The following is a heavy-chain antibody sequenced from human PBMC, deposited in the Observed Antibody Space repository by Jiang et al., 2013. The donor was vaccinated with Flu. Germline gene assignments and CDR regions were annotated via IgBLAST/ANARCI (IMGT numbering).Heavy chain of an antibody. CDR2: TYYRSKWYN. V-gene: IGHV6-1*01. Sequence: QTLSLTCAISGDSVSSNSAAWNWIRQSPSRGLEWLGRTYYRSKWYNDYAISVKSRITINPDTSKNQFSLQVNSVTPEDTAVYYCAREPIGSTYPPVFDYWGQGTLVTVSS. D-gene: IGHD6-13*01. J-gene: IGHJ4*02. CDR1: GDSVSSNSAA. CDR3: AREPIGSTYPPVFDY.